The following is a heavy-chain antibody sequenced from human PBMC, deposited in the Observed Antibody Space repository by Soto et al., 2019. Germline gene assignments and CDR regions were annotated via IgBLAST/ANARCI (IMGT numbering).Heavy chain of an antibody. CDR1: GFTFSSYG. J-gene: IGHJ6*03. CDR3: ARGDPTTVIPRYYYMDG. D-gene: IGHD4-4*01. CDR2: IWYDGSNK. V-gene: IGHV3-33*01. Sequence: PGGSLRLSCAASGFTFSSYGMHWVRQAPGKGLEWVAVIWYDGSNKYYVDSVKGRFTISRDNSKNTLYLQMNSLRAEDTAVYYCARGDPTTVIPRYYYMDGWGKGTTVTGSS.